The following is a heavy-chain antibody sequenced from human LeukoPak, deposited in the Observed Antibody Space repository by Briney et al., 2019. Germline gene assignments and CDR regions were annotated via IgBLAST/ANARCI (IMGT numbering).Heavy chain of an antibody. Sequence: KPSETLSLTCSVSGGSISSHYWSWIRQPPGKGLEWIGYIYYSGSTYYNPSLESRITMSVDTTENQFSLKLTSVTAADTAVYYCAREKTAYYYDRSGFPEGAFDVWGQGTMVTVSS. CDR1: GGSISSHY. CDR2: IYYSGST. J-gene: IGHJ3*01. CDR3: AREKTAYYYDRSGFPEGAFDV. V-gene: IGHV4-59*11. D-gene: IGHD3-22*01.